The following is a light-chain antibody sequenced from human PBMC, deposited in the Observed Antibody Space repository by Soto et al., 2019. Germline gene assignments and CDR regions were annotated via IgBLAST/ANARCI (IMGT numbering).Light chain of an antibody. V-gene: IGKV3-20*01. CDR3: QQYGSTPRT. CDR1: QSVSSSN. J-gene: IGKJ1*01. CDR2: GAS. Sequence: EIVLTQSPGTLSLSPGERATLSCRASQSVSSSNLAWYQQKPGQAPRLLIYGASSRATGIPDRFSGSGSGTDFTLTISRLESEDFAVYYCQQYGSTPRTFGHGTKVEIK.